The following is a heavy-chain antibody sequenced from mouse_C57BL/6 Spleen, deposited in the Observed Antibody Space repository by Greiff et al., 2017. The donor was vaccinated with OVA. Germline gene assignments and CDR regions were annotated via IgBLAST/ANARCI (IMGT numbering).Heavy chain of an antibody. CDR3: ARAGSSPYWYFDV. J-gene: IGHJ1*03. Sequence: VKLQQPGAELVKPGASVKLSCKASGYTFTSYWMQWVKQRPGQGLEWIGEIDPSDSYTNYNQKFKGKATLTVDTSSSTAYMQLSSLTSEDSAVYYCARAGSSPYWYFDVWGTGTTVTVSS. CDR1: GYTFTSYW. CDR2: IDPSDSYT. D-gene: IGHD1-1*01. V-gene: IGHV1-50*01.